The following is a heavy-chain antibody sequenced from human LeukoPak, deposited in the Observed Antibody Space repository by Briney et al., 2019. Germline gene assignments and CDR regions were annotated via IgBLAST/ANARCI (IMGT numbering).Heavy chain of an antibody. CDR3: ASGGCSGGSCSPFDY. CDR1: GGSFSGYY. J-gene: IGHJ4*02. V-gene: IGHV4-34*01. CDR2: INHSGST. Sequence: SETLSLTCAVYGGSFSGYYWSWIRQPPGKGLEWIGEINHSGSTNYNPSLKSRVTISVDTSKNQFSLKLSPVTAADTAVYYCASGGCSGGSCSPFDYWGQGTLVTVSS. D-gene: IGHD2-15*01.